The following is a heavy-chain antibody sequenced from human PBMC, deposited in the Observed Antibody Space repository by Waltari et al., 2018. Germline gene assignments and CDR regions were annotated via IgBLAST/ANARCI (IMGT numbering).Heavy chain of an antibody. V-gene: IGHV3-7*01. CDR1: GFTFRRDW. Sequence: EVQLMVPGGGLVRPGGSMGLSCAASGFTFRRDWMSWVRQVPGKGLEFVANIKPDGGEKFYADSVKGRFTISRDNARNSLYLQMTSLRVEDTAVYYCARFGVEAGLDGWGQGTLVTVSS. D-gene: IGHD3-3*01. CDR3: ARFGVEAGLDG. J-gene: IGHJ4*02. CDR2: IKPDGGEK.